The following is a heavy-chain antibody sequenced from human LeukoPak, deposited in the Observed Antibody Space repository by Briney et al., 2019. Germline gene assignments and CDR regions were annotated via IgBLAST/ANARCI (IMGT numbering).Heavy chain of an antibody. CDR2: INPSGGST. V-gene: IGHV1-46*01. CDR3: ARRAPPFITTGPLGY. J-gene: IGHJ4*02. D-gene: IGHD3-22*01. Sequence: ASVKVSCKASGYTFTSYYMHWVRQAPGQGLEWMGIINPSGGSTSYAQKFQGRVTMTRDTSTSTVYMELSSLRSEDTAVYYCARRAPPFITTGPLGYLGQGTLVTVSS. CDR1: GYTFTSYY.